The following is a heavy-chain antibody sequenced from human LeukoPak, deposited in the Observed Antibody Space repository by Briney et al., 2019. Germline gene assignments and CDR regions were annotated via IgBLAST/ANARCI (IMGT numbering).Heavy chain of an antibody. CDR1: GFILSSYA. CDR3: AKGKYRWLRTVLVFGDY. CDR2: ISGSGGST. D-gene: IGHD5-12*01. Sequence: PGGSLTLSCAASGFILSSYAMSWVRQPPGKGLEWVSAISGSGGSTYYGDSVKGRFTISRDNSKNTLYLQMNSLRAEDTAVYYCAKGKYRWLRTVLVFGDYWGQGTLVTVSS. V-gene: IGHV3-23*01. J-gene: IGHJ4*02.